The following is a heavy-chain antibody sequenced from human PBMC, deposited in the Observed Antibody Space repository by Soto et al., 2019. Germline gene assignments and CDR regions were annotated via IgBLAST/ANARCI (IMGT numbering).Heavy chain of an antibody. V-gene: IGHV4-39*01. Sequence: QLQLQESGPGLVKPSETLSLTCTVSGGSISSSSYYWGWIRQPPGKGLEWIGSIYYSGSTYYNPSPKSRVTISVDTSKNQFSLKLSSVTAAETAVYYCARHIDVLGYYDSSGYLYGMDVWGQGTTVTVSS. J-gene: IGHJ6*02. CDR2: IYYSGST. CDR3: ARHIDVLGYYDSSGYLYGMDV. D-gene: IGHD3-22*01. CDR1: GGSISSSSYY.